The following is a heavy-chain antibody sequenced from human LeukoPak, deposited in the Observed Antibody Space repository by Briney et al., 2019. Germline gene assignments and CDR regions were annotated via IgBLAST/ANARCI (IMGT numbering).Heavy chain of an antibody. CDR3: ARDLGYCSSTSCYRDY. D-gene: IGHD2-2*01. CDR2: INPNSGGT. Sequence: ASVKVSGKASGYTFTGYYMHWVRQAPGQGLEWMGRINPNSGGTNYAQKFQGRVTMTRDTSISTAYMELSRLRSDDTAVYYCARDLGYCSSTSCYRDYWGQGTLVTVSS. J-gene: IGHJ4*02. V-gene: IGHV1-2*06. CDR1: GYTFTGYY.